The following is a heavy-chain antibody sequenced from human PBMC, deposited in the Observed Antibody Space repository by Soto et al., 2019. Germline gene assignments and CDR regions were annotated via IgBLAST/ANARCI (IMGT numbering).Heavy chain of an antibody. V-gene: IGHV1-18*04. CDR1: GYTFTSYG. CDR3: ASDIAVVNWFDP. CDR2: ISAYNGNT. J-gene: IGHJ5*02. D-gene: IGHD6-19*01. Sequence: ASVKVSCKASGYTFTSYGISWVRQAPGQGLEWMGWISAYNGNTNYAQKLQGRVTMTTDTSTSTAYMELRSLRSDDTAVYYCASDIAVVNWFDPWGQGTLVTVSS.